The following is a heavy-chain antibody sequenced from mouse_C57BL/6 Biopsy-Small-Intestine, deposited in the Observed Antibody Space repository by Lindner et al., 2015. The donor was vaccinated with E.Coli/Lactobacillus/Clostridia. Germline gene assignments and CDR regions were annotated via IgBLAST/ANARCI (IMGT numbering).Heavy chain of an antibody. CDR2: ITTMFGTT. CDR1: GGTFSSYI. J-gene: IGHJ4*01. Sequence: SVKVSCKCSGGTFSSYIINWVRQAPGQGLEWVGGITTMFGTTKFAQKFQGRVTLTADTSTTTAYMEMTSLTSEDTAVYYCARAGYYYGGEGYYYNDHWGQGTQVTVSS. V-gene: IGHV1-66*01. CDR3: ARAGYYYGGEGYYYNDH. D-gene: IGHD1-1*02.